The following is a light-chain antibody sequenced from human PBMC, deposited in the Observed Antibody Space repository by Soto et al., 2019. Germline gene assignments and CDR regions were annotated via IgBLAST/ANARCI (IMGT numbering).Light chain of an antibody. J-gene: IGKJ4*01. V-gene: IGKV1-9*01. CDR1: QGISSY. CDR3: QQLNSYPPLT. Sequence: DIQLTQSPSFLSASVVDRVTLTCMASQGISSYLAWYQQKPWKAPKLLIYAASTLQSGVPSMFSGSGSGTEFTITISSLQPEDFATYYCQQLNSYPPLTFGGGTKVDIK. CDR2: AAS.